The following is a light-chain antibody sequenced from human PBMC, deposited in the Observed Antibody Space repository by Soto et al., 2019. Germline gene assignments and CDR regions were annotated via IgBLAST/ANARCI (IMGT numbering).Light chain of an antibody. CDR3: QKHNSAPFT. CDR2: AAS. CDR1: QGISNY. Sequence: DVQMTQSPSSLSASVGDRVTITCRASQGISNYLAWYQQKPGKVPKLLIYAASTLQLGIPSRFSGSGSGTDFTLTISSLQPEDVATYYCQKHNSAPFTFGPGTKVDIK. V-gene: IGKV1-27*01. J-gene: IGKJ3*01.